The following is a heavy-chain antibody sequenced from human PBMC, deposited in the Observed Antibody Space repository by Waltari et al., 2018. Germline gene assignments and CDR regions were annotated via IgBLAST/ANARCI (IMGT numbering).Heavy chain of an antibody. CDR2: IKQDGSEK. CDR3: ATEPYSSSYYFDY. D-gene: IGHD6-6*01. J-gene: IGHJ4*02. V-gene: IGHV3-7*01. Sequence: EVQLVESGGGLVQPGGSLRLSCAASGFPFSSYWLSWGRQAPGKGLEGVANIKQDGSEKYYVDSVKGRFTISRDNAKNSLYLQMNSLRAEDTAVYYCATEPYSSSYYFDYWGQGTLVTVSS. CDR1: GFPFSSYW.